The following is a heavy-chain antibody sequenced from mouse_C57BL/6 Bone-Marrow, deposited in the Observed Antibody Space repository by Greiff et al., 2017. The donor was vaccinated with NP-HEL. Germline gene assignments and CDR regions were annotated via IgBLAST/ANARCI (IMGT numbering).Heavy chain of an antibody. V-gene: IGHV1-69*01. CDR2: IDPSDSYT. J-gene: IGHJ3*01. D-gene: IGHD3-1*01. CDR1: GYTFTSYW. CDR3: ARGGFWFAY. Sequence: QVQLKQPGAELVMPGASVKLSCKASGYTFTSYWMHWVKQRPGQGLEWIGEIDPSDSYTNYNQKFKGKSTLTVDKSSSTAYMQLSSLTSEDSAVYYCARGGFWFAYWGQGTLVTVSA.